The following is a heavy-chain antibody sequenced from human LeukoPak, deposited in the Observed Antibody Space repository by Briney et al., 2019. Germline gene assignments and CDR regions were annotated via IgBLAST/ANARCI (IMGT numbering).Heavy chain of an antibody. D-gene: IGHD4-23*01. J-gene: IGHJ4*02. V-gene: IGHV3-7*03. Sequence: DSVKGRFTISRDNAKNSLYLQMNSLRAEDTAVYYCARVHYGGNSVAFDYWGQGTLVTVSS. CDR3: ARVHYGGNSVAFDY.